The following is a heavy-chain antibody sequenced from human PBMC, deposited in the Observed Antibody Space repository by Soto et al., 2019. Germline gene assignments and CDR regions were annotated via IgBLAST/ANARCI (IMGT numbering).Heavy chain of an antibody. CDR3: ARAGGYYDSVCGSYRRWYFDL. D-gene: IGHD3-16*02. J-gene: IGHJ2*01. Sequence: EVQLVESGGGLVKPGGSLRLSCAASGFTFSSYSMNWVRQAPGKGLEWVSSISSSSSYIYYADSVKGRFTISRDNAKNDMYLQINSLRAEDTSVYYCARAGGYYDSVCGSYRRWYFDLWGRGTLITASS. CDR1: GFTFSSYS. CDR2: ISSSSSYI. V-gene: IGHV3-21*01.